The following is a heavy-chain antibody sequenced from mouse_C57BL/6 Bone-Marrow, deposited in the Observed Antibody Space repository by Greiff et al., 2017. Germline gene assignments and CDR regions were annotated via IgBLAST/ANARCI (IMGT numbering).Heavy chain of an antibody. V-gene: IGHV1-63*01. D-gene: IGHD4-1*01. CDR3: ARLTGTFFSY. CDR2: IYPGGGYT. CDR1: GYTFTNYW. Sequence: VQLQQSGAELVRPGTSVKMSCKASGYTFTNYWIGWAKQRPGHGLEWIGDIYPGGGYTNYNEKFKGKATLTADKSSSTAYMQFSSLTSEDSAIYYCARLTGTFFSYWGQGTTLPVSS. J-gene: IGHJ2*01.